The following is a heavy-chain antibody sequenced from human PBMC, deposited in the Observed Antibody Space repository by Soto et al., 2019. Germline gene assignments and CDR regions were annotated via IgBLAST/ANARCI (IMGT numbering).Heavy chain of an antibody. CDR1: GFNFGYYY. J-gene: IGHJ2*01. V-gene: IGHV3-11*06. CDR3: ARLRVGVNWYFDL. Sequence: QMQLVESGGDLGKPGGSLRLSCAASGFNFGYYYMSWVRQAPGKGLEWVSFVSSTGGYTKYSDSVGGRFTVSRDNGKNSLHLQLNSLRVEDTAVYYCARLRVGVNWYFDLWGRVTLVTVSS. CDR2: VSSTGGYT. D-gene: IGHD3-3*01.